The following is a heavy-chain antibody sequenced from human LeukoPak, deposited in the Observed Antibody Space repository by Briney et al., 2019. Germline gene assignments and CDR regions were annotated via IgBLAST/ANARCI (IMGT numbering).Heavy chain of an antibody. J-gene: IGHJ4*02. V-gene: IGHV3-21*01. CDR2: ISSSSSYI. CDR3: ARDLGTTEYYDSSGYLDY. Sequence: GALRLSRAASGFTFSSYSMNWVRQAPGKGLEWVSSISSSSSYIYYADSVKGRFTISRDNAKNSLYLQMNSLRAEDTAVYYCARDLGTTEYYDSSGYLDYWGQGTLVTVSS. D-gene: IGHD3-22*01. CDR1: GFTFSSYS.